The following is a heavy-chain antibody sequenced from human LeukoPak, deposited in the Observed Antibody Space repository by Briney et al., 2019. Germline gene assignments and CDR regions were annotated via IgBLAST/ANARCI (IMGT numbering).Heavy chain of an antibody. D-gene: IGHD3-9*01. Sequence: GGSLRLSCAASGFTFSRYHMHWVRQAPGKGLEWVSFIRYDGSSKYYADSVKGRFTISRDDSKNTLYLQMNSLRAEDTAVYYCANINFDYLDNYWGQGTLVTVSS. CDR3: ANINFDYLDNY. J-gene: IGHJ4*02. CDR1: GFTFSRYH. CDR2: IRYDGSSK. V-gene: IGHV3-30*02.